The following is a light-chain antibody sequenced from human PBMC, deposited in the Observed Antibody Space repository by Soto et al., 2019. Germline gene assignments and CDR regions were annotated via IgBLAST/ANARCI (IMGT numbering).Light chain of an antibody. CDR2: DAS. Sequence: EIVLTQSPTTLSLSPGERATLSCRASQSVSTYLAWYQQKPGQAPRLLIYDASSRATGIPARFSGSGSGTEFTLTISSLEPEDFAVYYCQQRSNWPVTFCQGTRVEIK. CDR3: QQRSNWPVT. J-gene: IGKJ1*01. CDR1: QSVSTY. V-gene: IGKV3-11*01.